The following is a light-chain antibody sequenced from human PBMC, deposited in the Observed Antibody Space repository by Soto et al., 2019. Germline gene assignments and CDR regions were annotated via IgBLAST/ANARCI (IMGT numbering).Light chain of an antibody. CDR2: YMS. CDR1: ERISHS. V-gene: IGKV3-20*01. CDR3: QQYGSSPTWT. Sequence: DIVLTQSPATLSLSPGNRVTLSCRANERISHSLAWYQQKPGQAPRILIYYMSKRATGIPARFSGSGSGTDFTLTISRLEPEDFAVYYCQQYGSSPTWTFGQGTKVDIK. J-gene: IGKJ1*01.